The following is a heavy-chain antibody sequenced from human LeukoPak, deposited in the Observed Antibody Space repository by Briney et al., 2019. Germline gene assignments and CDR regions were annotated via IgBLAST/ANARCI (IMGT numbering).Heavy chain of an antibody. J-gene: IGHJ4*02. Sequence: SETLSLTCTVSGGSFSTYYWSWIRQPPGKGLEWIGYIYYSGSSNYNPSLQSRVTISVVTSKNHFSLRLSSVTAADTAVYYCARENSYYDSSGYYYGSGYFDYWGQGTLVTVSS. V-gene: IGHV4-59*01. CDR2: IYYSGSS. CDR1: GGSFSTYY. CDR3: ARENSYYDSSGYYYGSGYFDY. D-gene: IGHD3-22*01.